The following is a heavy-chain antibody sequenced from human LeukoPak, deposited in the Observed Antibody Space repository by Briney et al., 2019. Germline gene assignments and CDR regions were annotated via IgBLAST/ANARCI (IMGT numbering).Heavy chain of an antibody. Sequence: GGSLRLSCAASGFTFDDYGMSWVRQAPGKGLEWVSGINWNGVSTSYVDSVKGRFTISRDNAKNSLYLQMNSLRAEDTALYYCARALSNYVDYHYYYYMDVWGKWTTVTVSS. CDR1: GFTFDDYG. CDR2: INWNGVST. D-gene: IGHD4-11*01. CDR3: ARALSNYVDYHYYYYMDV. V-gene: IGHV3-20*04. J-gene: IGHJ6*03.